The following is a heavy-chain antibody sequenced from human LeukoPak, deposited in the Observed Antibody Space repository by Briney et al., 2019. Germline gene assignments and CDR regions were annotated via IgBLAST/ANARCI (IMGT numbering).Heavy chain of an antibody. CDR3: AKDRYSNYGNWFDP. CDR1: GFTFSSYA. J-gene: IGHJ5*02. V-gene: IGHV3-23*01. Sequence: PGGSLRLSCAASGFTFSSYAMNWVRQAPGKGLEWVSGISGSGGSTYYADSVKGRFTISRDSSKNTLYLQMNSLRAEDTAVYYCAKDRYSNYGNWFDPWGQGTLVTVFS. CDR2: ISGSGGST. D-gene: IGHD4-11*01.